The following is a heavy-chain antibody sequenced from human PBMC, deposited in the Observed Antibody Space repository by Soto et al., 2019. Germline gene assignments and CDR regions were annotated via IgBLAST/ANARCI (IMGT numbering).Heavy chain of an antibody. Sequence: QVQLVESGGGVVQPGRSLRLSCAASGFTFSSYAMHWVRQAPGKGLEWVAVISYDGSNKYYADSVKGRFTISRDNSKNTLYLQMNSLRAEDTAVYYCARAATNRGVTYFDYWGQGTLVTVSS. CDR3: ARAATNRGVTYFDY. D-gene: IGHD3-10*01. J-gene: IGHJ4*02. CDR2: ISYDGSNK. V-gene: IGHV3-30-3*01. CDR1: GFTFSSYA.